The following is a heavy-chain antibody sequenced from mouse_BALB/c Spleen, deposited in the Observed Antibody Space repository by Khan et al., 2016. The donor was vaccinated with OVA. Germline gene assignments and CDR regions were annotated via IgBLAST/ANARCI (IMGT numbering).Heavy chain of an antibody. J-gene: IGHJ2*01. CDR2: ISYSGRT. V-gene: IGHV3-2*02. CDR3: ARTVTITTVVETDFDY. D-gene: IGHD1-1*01. CDR1: GYSITSDYA. Sequence: EVQLQESGPGLVKPSQSLSLTCTVTGYSITSDYAWNWIRQFPGNKLEWMGYISYSGRTSYNPSLKRRFSITRDTSKNPFFLQLNSVTTEDTATYYCARTVTITTVVETDFDYWGQGTTLTVSS.